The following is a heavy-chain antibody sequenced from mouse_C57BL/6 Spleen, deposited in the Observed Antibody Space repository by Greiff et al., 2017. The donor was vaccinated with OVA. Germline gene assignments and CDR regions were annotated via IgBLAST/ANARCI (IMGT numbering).Heavy chain of an antibody. CDR3: TREGVDSSGYEDDY. CDR2: IDPETGGT. V-gene: IGHV1-15*01. J-gene: IGHJ2*01. D-gene: IGHD3-2*02. CDR1: GYTFTDYE. Sequence: VQLQQSGAELVRPGASVTLSCKASGYTFTDYEMHWVKQTPVHGLEWIGAIDPETGGTAYNQKFKGKAILTADKSSSTAYMELRSLTSEDSAVYYCTREGVDSSGYEDDYWGQGTTLTVSS.